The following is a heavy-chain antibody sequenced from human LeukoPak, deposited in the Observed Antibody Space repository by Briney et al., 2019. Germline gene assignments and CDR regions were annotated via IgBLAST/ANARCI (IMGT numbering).Heavy chain of an antibody. V-gene: IGHV3-23*01. CDR3: ARGLYSSSWMPQGVFDP. Sequence: GGSLRLSCAASGVTLSTYAMSWASQAPGKGLEWVSGISSSGSGDNTYYADSVKGRFTISRDNSKNTLYLQMNSLRAEDTAVYYCARGLYSSSWMPQGVFDPWGQGTLVTVSS. CDR1: GVTLSTYA. CDR2: ISSSGSGDNT. J-gene: IGHJ5*02. D-gene: IGHD6-13*01.